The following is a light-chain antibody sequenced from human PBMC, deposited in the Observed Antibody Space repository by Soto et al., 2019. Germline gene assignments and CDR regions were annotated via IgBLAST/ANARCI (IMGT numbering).Light chain of an antibody. CDR1: SXDVGGYNY. CDR3: GSWESSLSAYV. Sequence: QSVLTQPPSASGSPGQSVTISCTGTSXDVGGYNYVSWYQQLPGTAPKLLIYDDDKRPSGIPDRFSGSKSGTSATLGITGFQTGDEADYYCGSWESSLSAYVFATGTKVTVL. J-gene: IGLJ1*01. CDR2: DDD. V-gene: IGLV1-51*01.